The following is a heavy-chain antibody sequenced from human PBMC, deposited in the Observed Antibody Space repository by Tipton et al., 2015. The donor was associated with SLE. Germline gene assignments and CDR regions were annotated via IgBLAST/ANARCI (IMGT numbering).Heavy chain of an antibody. J-gene: IGHJ3*01. CDR1: GFTFTSYA. CDR3: AKDRSGSGYWGFDAFDV. CDR2: IYSSGSRT. V-gene: IGHV3-23*03. Sequence: GSLRLSCAASGFTFTSYALNWVRQAPGKGLEWVSLIYSSGSRTYYADSVNGRFTISRDNSKHTLYLQMNGLRAEDTAVYYCAKDRSGSGYWGFDAFDVWGQGTMVTVSS. D-gene: IGHD3-22*01.